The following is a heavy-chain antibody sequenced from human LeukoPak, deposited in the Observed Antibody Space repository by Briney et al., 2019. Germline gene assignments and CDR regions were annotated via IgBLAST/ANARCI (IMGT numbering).Heavy chain of an antibody. CDR3: ARAHRDYGDYGLTFDY. J-gene: IGHJ4*02. CDR1: GFTISSNH. V-gene: IGHV3-66*01. D-gene: IGHD4-17*01. CDR2: IYSGGTT. Sequence: TGGSLRLSCAASGFTISSNHMSWVRQAPGKGLEWVSFIYSGGTTFYADSVKGRFTISRDSSKNTLYLQMNSLRAEDTAVYYCARAHRDYGDYGLTFDYWGQGTLVTVSS.